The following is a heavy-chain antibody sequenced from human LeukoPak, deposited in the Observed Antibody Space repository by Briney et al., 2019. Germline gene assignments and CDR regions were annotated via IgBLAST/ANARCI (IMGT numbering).Heavy chain of an antibody. V-gene: IGHV4-59*01. CDR3: AREFYYDSSGYGLY. D-gene: IGHD3-22*01. Sequence: SETLSLTCTVSGASISSYYWSWMRLPPGKGLEWIGYISYRGTTRYSPSLKSRVTISADTSKNQFSLNLSSVTAADTAIYYCAREFYYDSSGYGLYWGQGTLVTVSS. CDR2: ISYRGTT. J-gene: IGHJ4*02. CDR1: GASISSYY.